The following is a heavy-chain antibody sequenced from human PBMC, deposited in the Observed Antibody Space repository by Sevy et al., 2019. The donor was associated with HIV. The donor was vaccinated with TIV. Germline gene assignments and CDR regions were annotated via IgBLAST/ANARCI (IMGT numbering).Heavy chain of an antibody. CDR2: FYHSGGT. J-gene: IGHJ6*02. Sequence: SETLSLTCTVSGGSITASGYYWDWIRQPPGKGLEWIGSFYHSGGTFYNPSLKNRVTISADTSKNGFSLMLRSVTAADTAVYYCAREAYGMDVWGQGTTVTVSS. V-gene: IGHV4-39*02. CDR3: AREAYGMDV. CDR1: GGSITASGYY.